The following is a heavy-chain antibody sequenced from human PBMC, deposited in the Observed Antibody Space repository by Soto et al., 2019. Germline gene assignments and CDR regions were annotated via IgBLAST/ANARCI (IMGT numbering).Heavy chain of an antibody. D-gene: IGHD6-6*01. CDR1: GFTFSDYY. Sequence: GGSLRLSCAASGFTFSDYYMSWIRQAPGKGLEWVSYISSSGSTIYYADSVKGRFTISRDNAKNSLYLQMNSLRAEDTAVYYCAREFEAARPRVGAFDIWGQGTRVTVSS. CDR3: AREFEAARPRVGAFDI. CDR2: ISSSGSTI. J-gene: IGHJ3*02. V-gene: IGHV3-11*01.